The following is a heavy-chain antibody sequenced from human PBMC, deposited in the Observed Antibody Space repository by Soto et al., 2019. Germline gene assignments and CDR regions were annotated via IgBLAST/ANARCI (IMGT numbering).Heavy chain of an antibody. CDR3: ARHLSDRNYGMDV. J-gene: IGHJ6*02. CDR2: IDPSDSYT. CDR1: GYSFTSYW. Sequence: PGESLKISCKGSGYSFTSYWIRWVRQMPEKGLEWMGRIDPSDSYTNYSPSFQGHVTILADKSISTAYLQWSSLKASDTAMYYCARHLSDRNYGMDVWGQGTTVTVSS. V-gene: IGHV5-10-1*01.